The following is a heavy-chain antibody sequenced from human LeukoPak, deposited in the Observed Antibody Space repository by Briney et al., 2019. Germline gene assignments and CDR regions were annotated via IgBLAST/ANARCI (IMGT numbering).Heavy chain of an antibody. CDR1: GYTFTSYG. D-gene: IGHD6-13*01. CDR3: AREGVLAAAAPYYYYYGMDV. Sequence: GASVKVSCKASGYTFTSYGISWVRQAPGQGLEWMGWISAYNGNTNYAQKLQGRVTMTTDTSTSTAYMELRSLRSDDTAVYYCAREGVLAAAAPYYYYYGMDVWGQGTTVTVSS. CDR2: ISAYNGNT. J-gene: IGHJ6*02. V-gene: IGHV1-18*01.